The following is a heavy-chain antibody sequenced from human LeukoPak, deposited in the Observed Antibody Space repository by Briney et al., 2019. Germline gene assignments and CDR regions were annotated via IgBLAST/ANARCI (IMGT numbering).Heavy chain of an antibody. CDR2: MHNSGSS. V-gene: IGHV4-59*01. J-gene: IGHJ3*02. CDR1: GSSTSHFY. CDR3: ARSAEWLRNAFDI. Sequence: SSQTLSLSCTVSGSSTSHFYWNWIRQPPGKGQEWIGYMHNSGSSKHSPSLKSRVTISIDTSKNQFSLQLTSVTAADTAIYYCARSAEWLRNAFDIWGQGTMVSVSS. D-gene: IGHD5-12*01.